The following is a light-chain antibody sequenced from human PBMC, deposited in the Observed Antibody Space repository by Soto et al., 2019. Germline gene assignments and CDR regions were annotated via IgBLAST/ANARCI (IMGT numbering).Light chain of an antibody. CDR2: GAS. CDR1: QNVNNN. V-gene: IGKV3-15*01. Sequence: EIVLTQSPATLSVSPGEGATLSCRASQNVNNNLAWYQHKPGQAPRLLIFGASTRATGIPDRFGGSGSGTEFTLTIRSLQSEDFAVYYCQQYEDWPPWTFGQGTKVEVK. J-gene: IGKJ1*01. CDR3: QQYEDWPPWT.